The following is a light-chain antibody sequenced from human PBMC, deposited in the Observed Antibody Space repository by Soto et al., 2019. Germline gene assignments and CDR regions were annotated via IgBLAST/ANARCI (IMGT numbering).Light chain of an antibody. CDR3: QQYTNSPEWT. V-gene: IGKV3-20*01. J-gene: IGKJ1*01. CDR1: QSVSSTY. Sequence: EIVLTQSPGTLSLSPGERATLSCRASQSVSSTYSAWYQQKPGQAPRLLIYGASSRAAGIPDRFSGSGSGTDFTLTISRLEPEDFAVYYWQQYTNSPEWTFGQGTKVEIK. CDR2: GAS.